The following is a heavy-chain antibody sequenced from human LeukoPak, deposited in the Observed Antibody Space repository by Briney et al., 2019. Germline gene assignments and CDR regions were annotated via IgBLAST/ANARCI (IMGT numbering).Heavy chain of an antibody. J-gene: IGHJ4*02. CDR3: TILRR. D-gene: IGHD4-17*01. V-gene: IGHV3-15*01. Sequence: GGSLRLSCAASGFSFPNAWMSWVRQAPGKGLEWVGRIKSKTDGATTDYAAPVKGRFTISRDDSKNTLYLQMNSLKTEDTAVYYCTILRRWGQGTLVTVSS. CDR2: IKSKTDGATT. CDR1: GFSFPNAW.